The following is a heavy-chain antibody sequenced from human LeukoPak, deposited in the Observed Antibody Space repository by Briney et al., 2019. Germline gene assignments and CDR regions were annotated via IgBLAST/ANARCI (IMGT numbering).Heavy chain of an antibody. J-gene: IGHJ6*03. CDR1: GGSISRHY. V-gene: IGHV4-59*11. CDR2: ILNGGKT. CDR3: ARTTEGGYTYNYFYYYYMDV. D-gene: IGHD5-18*01. Sequence: PSETLSLTCSVSGGSISRHYWSWIRQPPGKGLEWIGNILNGGKTHYHPSLKSRVTISGDTSKNQFSLKLSSVTAADTAVYYCARTTEGGYTYNYFYYYYMDVWGKGTTVTISS.